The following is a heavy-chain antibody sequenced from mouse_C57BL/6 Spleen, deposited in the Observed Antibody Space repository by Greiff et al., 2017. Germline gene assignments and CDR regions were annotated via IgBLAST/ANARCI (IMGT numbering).Heavy chain of an antibody. CDR2: IRNKANNHAT. V-gene: IGHV6-6*01. D-gene: IGHD1-2*01. J-gene: IGHJ2*01. CDR1: GFTFSDAW. CDR3: TRRLVRPYFDY. Sequence: EVKVEESGGGLVQPGGSMKLSCAASGFTFSDAWMDWVRQSPEKGLEWVAEIRNKANNHATYYAESVKGRFTISRDDSKSSVYLQMNSLRAEDTGIYYCTRRLVRPYFDYWGQGTTLTVSS.